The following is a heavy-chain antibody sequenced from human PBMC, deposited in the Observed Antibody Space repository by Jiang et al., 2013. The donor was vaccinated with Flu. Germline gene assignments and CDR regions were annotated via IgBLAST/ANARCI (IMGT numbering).Heavy chain of an antibody. D-gene: IGHD4-17*01. J-gene: IGHJ4*02. CDR1: GFTFSTHG. Sequence: VQLLESGGGVVQPGRPLRLSCAASGFTFSTHGMHWVRQAPGKGLEWVAVIWYDGSIKYHADSVKGRFTISRDNSKNTLYLQMNSLRAEDTAVYYCARDHGVYGDRLFDYWGQGTLVTVSS. CDR3: ARDHGVYGDRLFDY. V-gene: IGHV3-33*01. CDR2: IWYDGSIK.